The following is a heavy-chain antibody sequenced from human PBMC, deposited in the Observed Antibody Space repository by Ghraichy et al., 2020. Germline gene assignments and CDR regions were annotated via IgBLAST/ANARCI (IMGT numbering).Heavy chain of an antibody. V-gene: IGHV7-4-1*01. D-gene: IGHD4-11*01. J-gene: IGHJ6*02. Sequence: ASVKVSCKASGYTFTRHNINWVRQAPGQGLEWMGWINTNTGNPTYAQGFTGRFVFSLDTSVTTAYLHIPSLKAEDTAVYYCAKDRPPKVTSSYGVDVWGQGTTVTVSS. CDR3: AKDRPPKVTSSYGVDV. CDR1: GYTFTRHN. CDR2: INTNTGNP.